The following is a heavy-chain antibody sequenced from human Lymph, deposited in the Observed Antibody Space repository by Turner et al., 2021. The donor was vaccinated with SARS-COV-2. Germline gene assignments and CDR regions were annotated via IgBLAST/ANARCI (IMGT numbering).Heavy chain of an antibody. CDR2: IRSSSSYI. J-gene: IGHJ4*01. CDR3: ARDIPTTADYFDY. CDR1: GFTFRTYS. Sequence: EVQLVESGGGLVKPGGSLRLSCAASGFTFRTYSMNWVRQAPGKGLEWISSIRSSSSYIYYADSVKGRVTISRDDAKNSLYLQMNSLRAEDTAVYECARDIPTTADYFDYWGHGTLVTVSS. D-gene: IGHD4-17*01. V-gene: IGHV3-21*01.